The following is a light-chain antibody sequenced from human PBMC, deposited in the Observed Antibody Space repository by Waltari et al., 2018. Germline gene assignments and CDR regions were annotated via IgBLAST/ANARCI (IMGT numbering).Light chain of an antibody. CDR1: SRDIGHYNY. J-gene: IGLJ3*02. Sequence: QSALTPPASVSGSPGQSITIPCTGTSRDIGHYNYFSWYQQHTARAPQLIIYAVSNRTSGVSNRFSAFKAGNTASLTISGLQADDEAAYYCCSYAREDTPPWGFGGGTKLTVL. CDR3: CSYAREDTPPWG. CDR2: AVS. V-gene: IGLV2-14*01.